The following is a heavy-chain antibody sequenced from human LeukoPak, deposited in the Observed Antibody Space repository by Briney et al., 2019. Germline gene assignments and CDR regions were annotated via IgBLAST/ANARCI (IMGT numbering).Heavy chain of an antibody. D-gene: IGHD3-10*01. CDR1: GGTFSSYA. V-gene: IGHV1-69*13. CDR3: ARDLHGSGSYYVFDY. CDR2: IIPIFGTA. Sequence: LVKVSCKASGGTFSSYAISWVRQAPGQGLEWMGGIIPIFGTANYAQKFQGRVTITADESTSTAYMELSSLRSEDTAVYYCARDLHGSGSYYVFDYWGQGTLVTVSS. J-gene: IGHJ4*02.